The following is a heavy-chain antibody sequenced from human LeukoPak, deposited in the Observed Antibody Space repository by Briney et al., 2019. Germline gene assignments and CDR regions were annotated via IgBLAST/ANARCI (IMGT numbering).Heavy chain of an antibody. D-gene: IGHD2-2*01. CDR3: TSLRQGYTTSGLGS. CDR1: GFTFSNAR. Sequence: KSGGSLRLSCAASGFTFSNARMRWVRQPPGKGREWVGRIKSKTDGEITDYAAPVKGRFTISRDDSKNTVYLQMNSLRTEDTGVYYCTSLRQGYTTSGLGSWGQGTLVTVSS. CDR2: IKSKTDGEIT. J-gene: IGHJ4*02. V-gene: IGHV3-15*01.